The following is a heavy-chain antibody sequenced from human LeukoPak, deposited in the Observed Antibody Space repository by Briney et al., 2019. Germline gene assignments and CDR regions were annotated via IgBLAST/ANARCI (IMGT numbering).Heavy chain of an antibody. CDR1: NFTLTTYA. J-gene: IGHJ3*01. D-gene: IGHD4-17*01. CDR2: INGDGINT. V-gene: IGHV3-23*01. CDR3: AKDPPDYGVDAFDL. Sequence: GGSLRLSCAASNFTLTTYAMSWVRQAPGKGLEWVSSINGDGINTYYADSVKGRFTISRDNSKNTLYLQMNSLRAEDTAVYYCAKDPPDYGVDAFDLWGQGTMVTVSS.